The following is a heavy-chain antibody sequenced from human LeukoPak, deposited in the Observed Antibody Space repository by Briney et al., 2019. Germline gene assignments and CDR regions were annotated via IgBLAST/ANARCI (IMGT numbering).Heavy chain of an antibody. CDR1: GFTFSSYA. J-gene: IGHJ4*02. D-gene: IGHD5-18*01. V-gene: IGHV3-48*03. CDR2: ISSSGSTI. Sequence: PGGSLRLSCAASGFTFSSYAMSWVRQAPGKGLEWVSYISSSGSTIYYGDSVKGRFTISRDNAENSLYLQMNSLRVEDTAVYYCGRVALDTSMIHYWGQGTLVTVSS. CDR3: GRVALDTSMIHY.